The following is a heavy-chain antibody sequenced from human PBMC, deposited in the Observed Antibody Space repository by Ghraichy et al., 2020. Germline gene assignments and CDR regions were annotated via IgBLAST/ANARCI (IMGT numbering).Heavy chain of an antibody. J-gene: IGHJ4*02. D-gene: IGHD2-15*01. CDR3: AKEGYCSGGSCYFSHWLPSDY. V-gene: IGHV3-23*01. Sequence: VSAISGSGGSTYYADSVKGRFTISRDNSKNTLYLQMNSLRAEDTAVYYCAKEGYCSGGSCYFSHWLPSDYWGQG. CDR2: ISGSGGST.